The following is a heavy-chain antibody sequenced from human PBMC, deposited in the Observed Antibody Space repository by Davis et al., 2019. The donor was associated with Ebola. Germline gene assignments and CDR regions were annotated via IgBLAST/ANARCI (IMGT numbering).Heavy chain of an antibody. D-gene: IGHD6-19*01. CDR2: ISPYNVHT. J-gene: IGHJ4*02. CDR1: GYTFTSHG. V-gene: IGHV1-18*04. CDR3: ARDVSTMSKMAVADQPDY. Sequence: ASSVKVSCKASGYTFTSHGISWVRQPPGQRLEWTGWISPYNVHTSYAQKLQGRVILTTDTSTSTAYMELKSLRSDDTAVYYCARDVSTMSKMAVADQPDYWGQGTLVTVS.